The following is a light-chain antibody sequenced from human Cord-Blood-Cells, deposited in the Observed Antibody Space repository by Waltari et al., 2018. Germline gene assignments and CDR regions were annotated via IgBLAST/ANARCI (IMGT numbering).Light chain of an antibody. CDR2: EGS. V-gene: IGLV2-23*01. Sequence: QSALTQPASVSGSPGQSITISCPGTRSDVGGYNLVSWYQQHPGKAPKLMIYEGSKRPSGVSNRFSGSKSGNTASLTISGLQAEDEADYYCCSYAGSSTVVFGGGTKLTVL. CDR3: CSYAGSSTVV. J-gene: IGLJ2*01. CDR1: RSDVGGYNL.